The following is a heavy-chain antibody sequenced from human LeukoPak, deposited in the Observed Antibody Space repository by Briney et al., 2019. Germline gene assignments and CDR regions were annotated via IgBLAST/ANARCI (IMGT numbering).Heavy chain of an antibody. CDR1: GFIFSGSW. J-gene: IGHJ4*02. CDR2: IKKDGSEK. Sequence: GGSLRLSCTASGFIFSGSWMAWIRQAPGKGLEWVAIIKKDGSEKYCVDSMKGRFTISRDNAKNTLYLQMNSLRAEDTAVYYCVSGSLQSGYNFDYWGQGALVTVSS. D-gene: IGHD3-3*01. V-gene: IGHV3-7*01. CDR3: VSGSLQSGYNFDY.